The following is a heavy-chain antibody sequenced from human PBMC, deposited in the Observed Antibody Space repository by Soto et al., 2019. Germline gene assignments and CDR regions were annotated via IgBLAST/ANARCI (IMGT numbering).Heavy chain of an antibody. CDR1: GFTFSTYA. CDR3: AKDGGGYNYGYVMLDKYYYGIDV. CDR2: ISYDRTNK. Sequence: QVQLVESGGGVVQPGRSLRLSCAASGFTFSTYAMHWVRQAPGKGLEWVAVISYDRTNKYYADSVRGRFTISRDNSKNTLFLQMNSLRAEDTAVYYCAKDGGGYNYGYVMLDKYYYGIDVWGQGTTVTVSS. V-gene: IGHV3-30-3*01. J-gene: IGHJ6*02. D-gene: IGHD5-18*01.